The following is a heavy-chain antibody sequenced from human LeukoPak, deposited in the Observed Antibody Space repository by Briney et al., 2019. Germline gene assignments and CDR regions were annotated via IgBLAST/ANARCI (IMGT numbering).Heavy chain of an antibody. J-gene: IGHJ4*02. CDR2: ISSSSSYI. CDR1: GFTFSGYS. V-gene: IGHV3-21*01. Sequence: KPGGSLRLSCAASGFTFSGYSMNWVRQAPGKGLEWVSSISSSSSYIYYADSVKGRFTISRDNSKNTLYLQMNSLRAEDTAVYYCARVQRVKFPLKYYFDYWGQGTLVTVSS. CDR3: ARVQRVKFPLKYYFDY. D-gene: IGHD3-10*01.